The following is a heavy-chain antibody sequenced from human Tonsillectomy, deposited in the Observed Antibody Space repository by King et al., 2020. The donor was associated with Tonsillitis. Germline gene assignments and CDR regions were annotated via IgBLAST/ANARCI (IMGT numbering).Heavy chain of an antibody. CDR2: INHSGST. D-gene: IGHD4-23*01. CDR3: ARGLLRGKHGGGY. J-gene: IGHJ4*02. V-gene: IGHV4-34*01. Sequence: VQLQQWGAGLLKPSETLSLTCAVYGGSFSGYYWSWIRQPPGKGLEWIGEINHSGSTNYNPSLKSRVTISVDTSKNQFSLKLSSVTAADTAVDYCARGLLRGKHGGGYWGQGTLVTVSS. CDR1: GGSFSGYY.